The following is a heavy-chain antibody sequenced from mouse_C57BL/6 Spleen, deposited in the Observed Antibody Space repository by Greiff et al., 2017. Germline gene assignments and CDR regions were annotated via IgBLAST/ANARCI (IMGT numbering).Heavy chain of an antibody. Sequence: QLVESGEGLVKPGGSLKLSCAASGFTFSSYAMSWVRQTPEKRLEWVAYISSGGDYIYYADTVKGRFTISRDNARNTLYLQMSSLKSEDTAMYYCTRDGGNYDAMDYWGQGTSVTVSS. CDR3: TRDGGNYDAMDY. CDR1: GFTFSSYA. CDR2: ISSGGDYI. V-gene: IGHV5-9-1*02. J-gene: IGHJ4*01. D-gene: IGHD2-1*01.